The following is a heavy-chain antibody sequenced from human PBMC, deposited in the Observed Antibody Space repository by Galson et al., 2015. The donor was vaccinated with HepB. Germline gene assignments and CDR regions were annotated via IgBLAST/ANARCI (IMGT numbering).Heavy chain of an antibody. D-gene: IGHD6-13*01. J-gene: IGHJ4*02. CDR2: IKQDGSEK. Sequence: SLRLSCAASGFTFSSYWMSWVRQAPGKGLEWVANIKQDGSEKYYVDSVKGRFTISRDNAKNSLYLQMNSLRAEDTAVYYCAKDAGLSGYSSSEFDYWGQGTLVTVSS. V-gene: IGHV3-7*03. CDR3: AKDAGLSGYSSSEFDY. CDR1: GFTFSSYW.